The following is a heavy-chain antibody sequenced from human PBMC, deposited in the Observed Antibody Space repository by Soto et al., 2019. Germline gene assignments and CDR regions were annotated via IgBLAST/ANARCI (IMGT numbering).Heavy chain of an antibody. CDR2: INTSGGST. Sequence: ASVKVSCKASGYTFTSYYMHWVRQAPGQGLEWMGIINTSGGSTSYAQKFQGRVTMTRDTSTSTVYMELSSLRSEDTAVYYCARLTLTMVRGVITAFDIWGQGTMVTVSS. CDR3: ARLTLTMVRGVITAFDI. J-gene: IGHJ3*02. V-gene: IGHV1-46*01. D-gene: IGHD3-10*01. CDR1: GYTFTSYY.